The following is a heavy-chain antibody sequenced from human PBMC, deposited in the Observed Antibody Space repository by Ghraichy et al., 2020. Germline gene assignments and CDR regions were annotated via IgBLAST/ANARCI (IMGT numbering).Heavy chain of an antibody. CDR2: IYTSGST. D-gene: IGHD6-19*01. CDR3: ARGGIAVAPTPSALHWFDP. CDR1: GGSISSYY. V-gene: IGHV4-4*07. J-gene: IGHJ5*02. Sequence: SETLSLTCSVSGGSISSYYWNWIRQPAGKGLEWIGRIYTSGSTNYNPSLKSRVTMSADTSKNQFSLKMRSVTAADTAMYYCARGGIAVAPTPSALHWFDPWGQGTLVSVSS.